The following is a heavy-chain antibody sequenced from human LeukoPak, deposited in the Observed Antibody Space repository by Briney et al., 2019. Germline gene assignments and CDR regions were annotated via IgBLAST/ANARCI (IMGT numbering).Heavy chain of an antibody. CDR1: GFTFSSYA. Sequence: PGGSLRLSCAASGFTFSSYAMSWVRQAPGKGLEWVSAISGSGGSTYYADSVKGRFTISRDNSKNTLYLQMNSLRAEDTAVYYCANMNDFRSGLVWFDPWGQGTLVTVSS. CDR2: ISGSGGST. J-gene: IGHJ5*02. V-gene: IGHV3-23*01. D-gene: IGHD3-3*01. CDR3: ANMNDFRSGLVWFDP.